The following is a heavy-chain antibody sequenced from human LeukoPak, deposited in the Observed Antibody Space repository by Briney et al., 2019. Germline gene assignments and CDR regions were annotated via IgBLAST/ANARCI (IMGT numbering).Heavy chain of an antibody. V-gene: IGHV3-23*01. CDR1: GFTFSSYA. CDR2: ISGRGGST. CDR3: AKSINYYYDSSGYYRAFDI. Sequence: GGSLRLSCAASGFTFSSYAMSWVRQAPGKGLEWVSAISGRGGSTYYADSVKGRFTISRDNSKNTLYLQMNSLRAEDTAVYYCAKSINYYYDSSGYYRAFDIWGQGTMVTVSS. D-gene: IGHD3-22*01. J-gene: IGHJ3*02.